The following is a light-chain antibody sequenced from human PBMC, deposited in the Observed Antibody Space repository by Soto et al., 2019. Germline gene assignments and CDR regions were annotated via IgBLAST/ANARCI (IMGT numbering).Light chain of an antibody. J-gene: IGKJ1*01. CDR2: KAS. Sequence: DIQMTQSPSTLSASVGDRVTITCRASQSISSWLAWYQQKPGKAPKLLIYKASNLDSGVPSRFSGSGSATDITLTISSLKTDDFATYYCQQYNSHPTFGQGTKVEIK. CDR1: QSISSW. CDR3: QQYNSHPT. V-gene: IGKV1-5*03.